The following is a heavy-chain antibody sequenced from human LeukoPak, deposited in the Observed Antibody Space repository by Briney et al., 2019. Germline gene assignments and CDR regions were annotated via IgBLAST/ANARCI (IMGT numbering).Heavy chain of an antibody. D-gene: IGHD3-10*01. Sequence: GGSLRLSCAASEFTFSSYGMTWVRQAPGKGLEWVSGISGSGASTYYADSVKGRFTISRDNSKNTLYLQMNSLRAEDTAVYYCAKERLLWFGELSPFDYWGQGTLVTVSS. V-gene: IGHV3-23*01. CDR2: ISGSGAST. CDR1: EFTFSSYG. CDR3: AKERLLWFGELSPFDY. J-gene: IGHJ4*02.